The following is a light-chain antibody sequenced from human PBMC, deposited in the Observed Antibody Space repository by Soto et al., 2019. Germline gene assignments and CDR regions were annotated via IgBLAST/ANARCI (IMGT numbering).Light chain of an antibody. V-gene: IGKV3-15*01. J-gene: IGKJ5*01. Sequence: EIVMTQSPATLSVSPGERATLSCRASQSVSSNLAWYQQKPGQAPRLLIYGASTRATGIPARFSGSGSGTEFTLTISSLQSEDFAVYYCHQYNNWRPITFGQGTRLEIK. CDR3: HQYNNWRPIT. CDR2: GAS. CDR1: QSVSSN.